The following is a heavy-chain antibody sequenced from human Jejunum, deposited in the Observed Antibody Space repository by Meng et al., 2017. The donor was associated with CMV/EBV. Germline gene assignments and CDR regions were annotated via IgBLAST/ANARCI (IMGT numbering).Heavy chain of an antibody. Sequence: GFPVTSFAMTWIRQDPGKGLEWVSTISISGDTTYHADSVKGRFTTSRDNSKNTLFLQMDSLRVDDTATYYCAKESSGWTSGDYYDHWGQGTKVTVSS. J-gene: IGHJ4*02. CDR1: GFPVTSFA. V-gene: IGHV3-23*01. CDR2: ISISGDTT. CDR3: AKESSGWTSGDYYDH. D-gene: IGHD6-19*01.